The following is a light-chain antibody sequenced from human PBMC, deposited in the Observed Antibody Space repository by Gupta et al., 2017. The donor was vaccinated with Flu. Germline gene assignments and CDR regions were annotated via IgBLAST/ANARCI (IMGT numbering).Light chain of an antibody. CDR2: AAS. J-gene: IGKJ4*01. Sequence: DIQMTQSPSSLSASVGDRVTITCRASESVRSYLHWYQQKPGKAPKLLIYAASSLQSGVPPRFSGDGYRTELTLTIDSRQPEDFATYYCQQSDDYDSLTFGGGTTVEV. CDR3: QQSDDYDSLT. V-gene: IGKV1-39*01. CDR1: ESVRSY.